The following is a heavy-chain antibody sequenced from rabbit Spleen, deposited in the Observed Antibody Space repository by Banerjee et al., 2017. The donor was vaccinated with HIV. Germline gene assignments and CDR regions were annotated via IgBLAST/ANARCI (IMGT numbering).Heavy chain of an antibody. J-gene: IGHJ4*01. D-gene: IGHD6-1*01. CDR2: VNGGGSGTT. CDR3: ARAENFDRYATDLGL. CDR1: GFTLSSYW. V-gene: IGHV1S45*01. Sequence: QQQLEESRGGQVKPGGTLTLSCKASGFTLSSYWIWWVRQAPGKGLEWIACVNGGGSGTTHYATWAKGRFTVSKTSSTTVTLQVTSLTAADTATYFCARAENFDRYATDLGLWGPGTLVTVS.